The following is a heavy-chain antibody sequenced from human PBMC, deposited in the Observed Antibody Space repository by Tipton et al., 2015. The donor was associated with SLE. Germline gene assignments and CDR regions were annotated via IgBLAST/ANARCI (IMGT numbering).Heavy chain of an antibody. CDR2: ISSSGTII. D-gene: IGHD6-6*01. V-gene: IGHV3-11*01. CDR3: ARERIAARRPLEY. Sequence: SLRLSCAASGFTFKNYYMSWIRQAPGKGLEWVSYISSSGTIIYYADSVKGRFTVSRDSDSLYLQMNSLGVEDTAVYYCARERIAARRPLEYWGQGSLVSVSS. J-gene: IGHJ4*02. CDR1: GFTFKNYY.